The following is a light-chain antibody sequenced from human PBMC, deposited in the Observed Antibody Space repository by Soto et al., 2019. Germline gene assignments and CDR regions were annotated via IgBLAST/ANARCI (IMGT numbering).Light chain of an antibody. CDR1: SSHIGNNY. V-gene: IGLV1-51*01. CDR2: DNN. J-gene: IGLJ2*01. Sequence: QSVLTQPPSVSAAPGQTVTISCSGSSSHIGNNYVSCYQQIPGTAPQLLIYDNNNRPSGIPDRFSGSKSGTSATLGLTGLQTGDEDDYYCGTWDSSLSAVVFGGGTKLTVL. CDR3: GTWDSSLSAVV.